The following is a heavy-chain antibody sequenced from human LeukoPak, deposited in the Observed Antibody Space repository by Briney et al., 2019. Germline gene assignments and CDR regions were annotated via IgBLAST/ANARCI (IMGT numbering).Heavy chain of an antibody. CDR2: IYHSGST. V-gene: IGHV4-38-2*02. CDR3: ARVGITMVRGARSHFDY. Sequence: PSETLSLTCTVSGYYISSGYYWGWIRQPPGKGLEWIGSIYHSGSTYYNPSLKSRVTISVDTSKNQFSLKLSSVTAADTAVYYCARVGITMVRGARSHFDYWGQGTLVTVSS. CDR1: GYYISSGYY. D-gene: IGHD3-10*01. J-gene: IGHJ4*02.